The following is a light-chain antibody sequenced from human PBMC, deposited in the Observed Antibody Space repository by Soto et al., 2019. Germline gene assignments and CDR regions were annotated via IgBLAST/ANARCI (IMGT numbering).Light chain of an antibody. J-gene: IGKJ2*01. CDR3: QQTYSFPHT. V-gene: IGKV1-12*01. CDR2: GAS. CDR1: ERIGSW. Sequence: DVQMTQTPSSVSASVGDRVTITCRASERIGSWLAWYQQKPGKAPKLLIYGASNLQGGVPSRFSGSGSETDFALTISSLQPEDFATYHCQQTYSFPHTFGQGTEVEIK.